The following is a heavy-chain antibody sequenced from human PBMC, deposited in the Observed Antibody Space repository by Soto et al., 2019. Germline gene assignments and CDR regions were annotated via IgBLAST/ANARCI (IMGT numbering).Heavy chain of an antibody. V-gene: IGHV4-39*01. D-gene: IGHD3-3*01. CDR2: IYYSGST. J-gene: IGHJ4*02. Sequence: SETLSLTCTVSGGSISSSSYYWGWIRQPPGKGLEWIGSIYYSGSTYYNPSLKSRVTISVDTSKNQFSLKLSSVTAADTAVYYCATAADFWSGYYSLWGQGTLVTVSS. CDR3: ATAADFWSGYYSL. CDR1: GGSISSSSYY.